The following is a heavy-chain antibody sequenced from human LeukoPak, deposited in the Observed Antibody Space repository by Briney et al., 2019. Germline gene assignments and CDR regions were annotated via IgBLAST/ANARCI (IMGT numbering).Heavy chain of an antibody. D-gene: IGHD4/OR15-4a*01. CDR1: GASINSHY. J-gene: IGHJ4*02. V-gene: IGHV4-4*07. CDR3: ARALNPLTGTYYFDY. CDR2: IYISGST. Sequence: PSETLSLTCTVSGASINSHYWTWIRRPAGKGLEWIGRIYISGSTNYSPSLKSRVTMSVDTSKNQFSLNLISVTAADTAVYYCARALNPLTGTYYFDYWGRGTLVTVSS.